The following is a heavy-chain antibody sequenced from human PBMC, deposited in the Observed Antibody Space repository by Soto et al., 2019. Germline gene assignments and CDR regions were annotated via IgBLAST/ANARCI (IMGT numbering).Heavy chain of an antibody. CDR1: GFTFSSYW. CDR2: IKQDGSEK. D-gene: IGHD6-6*01. V-gene: IGHV3-7*05. CDR3: ARVSKAAWYAFDI. Sequence: PGGSLRLSCAASGFTFSSYWMSWVRQAPGKGLEWVANIKQDGSEKYYVDSVKGRFTISRDNAKNSLYLQMNSLRAEDTAVYYCARVSKAAWYAFDIWGQGTMVTV. J-gene: IGHJ3*02.